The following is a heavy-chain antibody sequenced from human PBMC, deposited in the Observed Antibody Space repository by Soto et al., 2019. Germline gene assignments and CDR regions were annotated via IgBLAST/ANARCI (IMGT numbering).Heavy chain of an antibody. CDR1: GGTFSTST. V-gene: IGHV1-69*01. CDR3: TSFEEQWVGGGAYFAS. D-gene: IGHD6-19*01. J-gene: IGHJ4*02. CDR2: IIPTFGTV. Sequence: QVQLVQSGAEVKKPGSSVKVSCKASGGTFSTSTISWVRQAPGQGLEWMGGIIPTFGTVNYAQKFRGRVTITADESASTAYMELSSLRSQATALYYWTSFEEQWVGGGAYFASWGQGTLVSVSS.